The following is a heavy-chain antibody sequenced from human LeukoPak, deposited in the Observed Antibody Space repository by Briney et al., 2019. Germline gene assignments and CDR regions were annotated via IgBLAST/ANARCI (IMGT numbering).Heavy chain of an antibody. CDR1: GGTFSSYA. D-gene: IGHD3-22*01. Sequence: SVKVSCKASGGTFSSYAISWVRQAPGQGLEWMGRIIPIFGIANYAQKFQGRVMITADKSTSTAYMELSSLRSEDTAVYYCARDSLGDSSGYYVYWGQGTLVTVSS. J-gene: IGHJ4*02. V-gene: IGHV1-69*04. CDR2: IIPIFGIA. CDR3: ARDSLGDSSGYYVY.